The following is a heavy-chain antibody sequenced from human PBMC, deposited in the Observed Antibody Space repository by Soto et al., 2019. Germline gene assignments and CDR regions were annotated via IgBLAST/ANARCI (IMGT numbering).Heavy chain of an antibody. Sequence: SELLSLTCAVSGGSISSGGYSWSWIRQPPGKGLEWIGYMYHSGSTYYNPSLKSRVTISMNSLRAEDTAVYYCARDSGYSYGPLEYWGQGTLVTVSS. CDR1: GGSISSGGYS. CDR3: EY. CDR2: MYHSGST. D-gene: IGHD5-18*01. V-gene: IGHV4-30-2*01. J-gene: IGHJ4*02.